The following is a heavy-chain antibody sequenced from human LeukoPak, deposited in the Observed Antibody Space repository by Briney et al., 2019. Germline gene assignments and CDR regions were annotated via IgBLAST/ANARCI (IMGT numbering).Heavy chain of an antibody. D-gene: IGHD2-15*01. CDR3: AREAVVVVAATWYGMDV. Sequence: ASVKVSCKASGYTFTSYGISWVRQAPGQGLEWMGWISAYNGNTNYAQKLQGRATMTTDTSTSTVYMELRSLVSDDTAVYYCAREAVVVVAATWYGMDVWGQGTTVTVSS. CDR1: GYTFTSYG. V-gene: IGHV1-18*01. J-gene: IGHJ6*02. CDR2: ISAYNGNT.